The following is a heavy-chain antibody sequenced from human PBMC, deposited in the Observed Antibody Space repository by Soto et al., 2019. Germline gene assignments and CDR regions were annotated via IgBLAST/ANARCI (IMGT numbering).Heavy chain of an antibody. CDR2: ISGYNGDT. D-gene: IGHD6-19*01. V-gene: IGHV1-18*01. CDR3: ARAPYSSGWYFAFNV. Sequence: ASVKVSCKASGYTFSNFGIAWMRQAPGQGLEWMGWISGYNGDTSYAQKFQGRVTMTTDRSTGTGYMELRSLRSDDTAVYYCARAPYSSGWYFAFNVWGQGTMVTVSS. J-gene: IGHJ3*01. CDR1: GYTFSNFG.